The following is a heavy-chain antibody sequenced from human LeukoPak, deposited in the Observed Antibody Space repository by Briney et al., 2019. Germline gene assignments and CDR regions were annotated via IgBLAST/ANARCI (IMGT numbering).Heavy chain of an antibody. CDR2: IYTSGTT. CDR1: NGSLSSYY. Sequence: SETLSLTCAVSNGSLSSYYWSWIRQPAGKGLEWIGHIYTSGTTNYNPSLKSRVTMSVDTPKNQFSLKLSSVTAADTAVYYCARVYGGISLWYFDLWGRGTLVTVSS. J-gene: IGHJ2*01. CDR3: ARVYGGISLWYFDL. D-gene: IGHD4-23*01. V-gene: IGHV4-4*07.